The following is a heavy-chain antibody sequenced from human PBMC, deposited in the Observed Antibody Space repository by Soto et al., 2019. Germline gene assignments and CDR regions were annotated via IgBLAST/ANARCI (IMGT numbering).Heavy chain of an antibody. J-gene: IGHJ4*02. CDR1: GFTFSSYW. V-gene: IGHV3-7*03. D-gene: IGHD2-15*01. Sequence: PGGSLRLSCAASGFTFSSYWMSWVRQAPGKGLEWVANIKQDGSEKYYVDSVKGRFTISRDNSKNTLYLQMNSLRAEDTAVYYCAKDLIVVVVAATRVGPLDYWGQGTLVTVSS. CDR2: IKQDGSEK. CDR3: AKDLIVVVVAATRVGPLDY.